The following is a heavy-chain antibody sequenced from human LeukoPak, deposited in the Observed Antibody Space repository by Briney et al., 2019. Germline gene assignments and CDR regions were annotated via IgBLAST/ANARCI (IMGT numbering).Heavy chain of an antibody. D-gene: IGHD5-18*01. Sequence: PSETLSLTCTVSGGSISSYYWSWIRQPPGKGLEWIGYIYYSGSTNYNPSLKSRVTISVDTSKNQFSLKLSSVTAADTAVYYCARGTRGYSYGYRAATYYFDYWGQGTLVTVSS. CDR3: ARGTRGYSYGYRAATYYFDY. V-gene: IGHV4-59*01. CDR2: IYYSGST. CDR1: GGSISSYY. J-gene: IGHJ4*02.